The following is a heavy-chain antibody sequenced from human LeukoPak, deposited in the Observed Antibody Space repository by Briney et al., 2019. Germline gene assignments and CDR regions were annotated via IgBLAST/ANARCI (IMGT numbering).Heavy chain of an antibody. J-gene: IGHJ3*02. CDR2: ISSSSSSI. Sequence: GGSLRLSCAASGFTFSTYSMNWVRQAPGKGLEWVSFISSSSSSIYYADSLKGRFTISRDNANNSLYLQMNSLRAEDTAVYYCAREYCKGGTCYNDAFDIWGQGTMVTVSS. CDR3: AREYCKGGTCYNDAFDI. D-gene: IGHD2-15*01. CDR1: GFTFSTYS. V-gene: IGHV3-21*01.